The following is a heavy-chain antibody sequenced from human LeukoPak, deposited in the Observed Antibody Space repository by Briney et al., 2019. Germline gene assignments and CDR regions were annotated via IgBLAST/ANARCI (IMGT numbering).Heavy chain of an antibody. CDR3: ARGRRARILYVWGSYNNWFDP. CDR1: GYTSTSYD. CDR2: MNPNSGNT. D-gene: IGHD3-16*01. Sequence: GASVKVSCKASGYTSTSYDINWVRQATGQGLEWMGWMNPNSGNTGYAQKFQGRVTMTRNTSISTAYMELSSLRSEDTAVYYCARGRRARILYVWGSYNNWFDPRGQGTLVTVSS. V-gene: IGHV1-8*01. J-gene: IGHJ5*02.